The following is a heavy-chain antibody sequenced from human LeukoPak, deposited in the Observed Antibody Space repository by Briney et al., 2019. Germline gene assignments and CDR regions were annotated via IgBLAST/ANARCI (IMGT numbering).Heavy chain of an antibody. CDR3: AKQEIGTTWSVGY. CDR2: ISFDASLE. D-gene: IGHD1-7*01. J-gene: IGHJ4*02. Sequence: GRSLSLSCAASGFTFSGYGMHWVRQAPGKGPEWVAVISFDASLEYYADSVKGRFTISRDNSKNTLYLQMNSLKPEDTAVYYCAKQEIGTTWSVGYWGQGTLVTVSS. CDR1: GFTFSGYG. V-gene: IGHV3-30*18.